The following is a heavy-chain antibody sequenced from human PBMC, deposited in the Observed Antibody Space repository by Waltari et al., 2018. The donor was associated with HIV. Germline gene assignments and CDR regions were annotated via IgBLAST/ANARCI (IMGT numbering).Heavy chain of an antibody. J-gene: IGHJ4*02. D-gene: IGHD1-26*01. CDR1: GGSISSISYY. Sequence: QLQLQESGPGLVKPSETLSLTCTVPGGSISSISYYWGWIRQPPGKGLEWIGSISYSGTTYYNPSLKSRVTISVDTSKNQFSLKLSSVTAADTAVYYCARQTTPPTTLIDYWGQGTLVTVSS. V-gene: IGHV4-39*01. CDR2: ISYSGTT. CDR3: ARQTTPPTTLIDY.